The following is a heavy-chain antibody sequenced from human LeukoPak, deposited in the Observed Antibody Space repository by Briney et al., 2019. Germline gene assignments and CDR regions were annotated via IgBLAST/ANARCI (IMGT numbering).Heavy chain of an antibody. CDR1: GFTFSNYG. Sequence: PGSSLRLASAASGFTFSNYGMHWVRQAPGKGWECVAVIWSDVSTNYYADSVKGRFTISRDNSKNTLFLQMNSLRAEDTAVYYCATSWGEIGESFNVYYFDYWGQGTLVTVSS. J-gene: IGHJ4*02. CDR2: IWSDVSTN. V-gene: IGHV3-33*01. CDR3: ATSWGEIGESFNVYYFDY. D-gene: IGHD3-10*01.